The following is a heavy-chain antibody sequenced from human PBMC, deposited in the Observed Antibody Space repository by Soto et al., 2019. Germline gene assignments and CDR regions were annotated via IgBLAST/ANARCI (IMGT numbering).Heavy chain of an antibody. CDR3: ARDLAAGDL. Sequence: QEQLVQSGAEVKEPGASVKVSCKASGYTFINYYIHWVRQAPGQGLEWMAIINPMGGSTNYAQEFQGRVTLNSDTSTSTVYMELSSLRFEDTALFYCARDLAAGDLWGQGTLVTVSS. D-gene: IGHD6-13*01. CDR2: INPMGGST. J-gene: IGHJ5*02. CDR1: GYTFINYY. V-gene: IGHV1-46*01.